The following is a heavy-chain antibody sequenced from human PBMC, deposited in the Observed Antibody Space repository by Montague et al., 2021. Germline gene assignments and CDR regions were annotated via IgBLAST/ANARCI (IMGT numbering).Heavy chain of an antibody. D-gene: IGHD4-17*01. CDR2: VYHNGDT. CDR1: GGSISSSGYS. Sequence: TLSLTCAVSGGSISSSGYSWNWIRQPPGKGLEWIGYVYHNGDTYYKSSLKSRVTMSVDTSKNQFSLKLISVTAADTAVYYCVREPDYGDTGGAFDIWGQGTTVAISS. J-gene: IGHJ3*02. V-gene: IGHV4-30-2*01. CDR3: VREPDYGDTGGAFDI.